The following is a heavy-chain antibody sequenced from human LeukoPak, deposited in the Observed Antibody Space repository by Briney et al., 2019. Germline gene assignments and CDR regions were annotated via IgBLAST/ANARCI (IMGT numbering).Heavy chain of an antibody. CDR1: GFTFSSYA. CDR3: AKFLPTHIVVANYYFDY. J-gene: IGHJ4*02. CDR2: ISGSGGST. V-gene: IGHV3-23*01. D-gene: IGHD2-21*01. Sequence: GGXLRLSCAASGFTFSSYAMSWVRQAPGKGLEGVSAISGSGGSTYYADYVKGRFTISRDNSKNTLYLQMNSLRAEDTAVYYCAKFLPTHIVVANYYFDYWGQGTLVTVSS.